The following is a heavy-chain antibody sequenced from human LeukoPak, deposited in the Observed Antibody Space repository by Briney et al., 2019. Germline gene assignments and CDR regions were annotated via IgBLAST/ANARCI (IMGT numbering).Heavy chain of an antibody. CDR2: IFLSGST. CDR1: GASISSYY. V-gene: IGHV4-4*08. D-gene: IGHD1-26*01. CDR3: ATVTLSGTWEWFDP. Sequence: SETLSLTCTVSGASISSYYWSWIRQSPGKGLEWIGYIFLSGSTKYNPSLKSRVNISLEMSSNQFSLHLMSVTDADTAIYYCATVTLSGTWEWFDPVGQGILVSVSS. J-gene: IGHJ5*02.